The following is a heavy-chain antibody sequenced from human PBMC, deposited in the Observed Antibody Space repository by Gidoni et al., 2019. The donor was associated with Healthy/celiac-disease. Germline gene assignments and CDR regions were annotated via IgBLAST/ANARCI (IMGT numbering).Heavy chain of an antibody. J-gene: IGHJ6*03. V-gene: IGHV3-9*01. Sequence: GISWNSGSIGYADSVKGRFTISRDNAKNSLYLQMNSLRAEDTALYYCAKEGRGKWLTQNYYYYMDVWGKGTTVTVSS. CDR2: ISWNSGSI. CDR3: AKEGRGKWLTQNYYYYMDV. D-gene: IGHD6-19*01.